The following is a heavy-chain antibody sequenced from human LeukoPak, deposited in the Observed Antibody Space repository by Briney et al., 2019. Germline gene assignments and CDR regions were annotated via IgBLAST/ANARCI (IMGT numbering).Heavy chain of an antibody. CDR1: GVTFSSYA. V-gene: IGHV3-23*01. CDR3: AKTGYDSSGYYYFDY. J-gene: IGHJ4*02. D-gene: IGHD3-22*01. CDR2: ISGSGGST. Sequence: PGGSLRLSCAASGVTFSSYAMSWVRQAPGKGLEWVSAISGSGGSTYYADSVKGRFTISRDNSKNTLYLQMNSLRAEDTAVYYCAKTGYDSSGYYYFDYWGQGTLVTVSS.